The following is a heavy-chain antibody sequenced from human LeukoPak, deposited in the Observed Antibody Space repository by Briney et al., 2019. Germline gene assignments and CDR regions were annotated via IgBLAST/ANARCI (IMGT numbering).Heavy chain of an antibody. Sequence: SETLSLTCAVYGGSLSGYYWSWIRQPPGKGLDWIGEISHSGSTNYNPSLKSRVTISVDTSKNQFSLKLSSVTAADTAVYYCARAPIFGVVILYYYGMDVWGQGTTVTVSS. CDR3: ARAPIFGVVILYYYGMDV. V-gene: IGHV4-34*01. J-gene: IGHJ6*02. D-gene: IGHD3-3*01. CDR1: GGSLSGYY. CDR2: ISHSGST.